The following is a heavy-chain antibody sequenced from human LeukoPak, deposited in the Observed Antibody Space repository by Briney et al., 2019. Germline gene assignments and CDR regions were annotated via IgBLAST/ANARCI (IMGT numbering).Heavy chain of an antibody. Sequence: SETLSLTCTVSGGSISSYYWSWIRQPPGKRLEWIGYIYYSGSTNYNPSLKSRVTISVDTSKNQFSLKLSSVTAADTAVYYCATSRGSSTPYYFDYWGQGTLVTVSS. D-gene: IGHD6-6*01. CDR1: GGSISSYY. J-gene: IGHJ4*02. CDR2: IYYSGST. CDR3: ATSRGSSTPYYFDY. V-gene: IGHV4-59*01.